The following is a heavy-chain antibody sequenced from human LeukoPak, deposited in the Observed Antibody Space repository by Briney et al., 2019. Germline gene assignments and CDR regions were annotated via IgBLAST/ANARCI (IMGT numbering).Heavy chain of an antibody. J-gene: IGHJ4*02. CDR2: IYYSGST. CDR1: GGSISSSSYY. CDR3: ARHQGEWYDYVWGSYRYFGSVGGPYYFDY. V-gene: IGHV4-39*01. Sequence: PSGTLSLTCTVSGGSISSSSYYWGWIRQPPGKGLEWIGSIYYSGSTYYNPSLKSRVTISVDTSKNQFSLKLSSVTAADTAVYYCARHQGEWYDYVWGSYRYFGSVGGPYYFDYWGQGTLVTVSS. D-gene: IGHD3-16*02.